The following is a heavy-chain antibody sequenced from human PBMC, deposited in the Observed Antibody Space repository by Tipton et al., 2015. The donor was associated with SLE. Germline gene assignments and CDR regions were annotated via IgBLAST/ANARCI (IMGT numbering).Heavy chain of an antibody. V-gene: IGHV1-46*01. CDR2: INPSGGST. D-gene: IGHD2-2*01. J-gene: IGHJ6*03. CDR3: ARDGDIVVVPAAPGYYYYMDV. Sequence: QLVQSGAEVKKPGASVKVSCKASGYTFTSYYMHWVRQAPGQGLEWMGIINPSGGSTSYAQKFQGRVTMTRDTSTSTAYMELSSLRSEDTAVYYCARDGDIVVVPAAPGYYYYMDVWGKGTTVTVSS. CDR1: GYTFTSYY.